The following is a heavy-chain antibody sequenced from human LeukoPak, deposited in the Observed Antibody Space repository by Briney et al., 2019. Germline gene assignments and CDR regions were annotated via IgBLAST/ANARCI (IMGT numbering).Heavy chain of an antibody. Sequence: PGGSLRLSCAASGFTFSSYWMHWVRQAPGKGLVWVSRINSDGSSTSYADSVKGRFTISRDNAKNTLYLQMNSLRAEDTAVYYCARDCHERGCYWGFDYWGQGTLVTVSS. D-gene: IGHD3-10*01. CDR2: INSDGSST. CDR3: ARDCHERGCYWGFDY. V-gene: IGHV3-74*01. CDR1: GFTFSSYW. J-gene: IGHJ4*02.